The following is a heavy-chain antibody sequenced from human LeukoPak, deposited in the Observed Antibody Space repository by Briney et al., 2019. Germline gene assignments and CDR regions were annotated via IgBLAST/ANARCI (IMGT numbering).Heavy chain of an antibody. J-gene: IGHJ4*02. V-gene: IGHV3-30-3*01. CDR2: ISYDGSNK. D-gene: IGHD6-19*01. CDR1: GFTFSSYA. Sequence: PGRSLRLSCAASGFTFSSYAMHWVRQAPGKGLEWVAVISYDGSNKYYADSVKGRFTISRDNSKNTLYLQTNSLRAEDTAVYYRARDRVAVAGTSFDYWGQGTLVTVSS. CDR3: ARDRVAVAGTSFDY.